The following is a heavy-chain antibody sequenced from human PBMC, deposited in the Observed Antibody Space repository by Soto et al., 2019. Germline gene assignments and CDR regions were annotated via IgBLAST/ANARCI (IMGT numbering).Heavy chain of an antibody. Sequence: GASVKVSCQASGYTFTSYAMHLGRQAPGQRLEWMGWINAGNGNTKYSQKFQGRVTITRDTSASTAYMELSSLRSEDTAVYYCARDRGYSYGYDNWFDPWGQGTLVTVSS. J-gene: IGHJ5*02. CDR1: GYTFTSYA. CDR2: INAGNGNT. CDR3: ARDRGYSYGYDNWFDP. D-gene: IGHD5-18*01. V-gene: IGHV1-3*01.